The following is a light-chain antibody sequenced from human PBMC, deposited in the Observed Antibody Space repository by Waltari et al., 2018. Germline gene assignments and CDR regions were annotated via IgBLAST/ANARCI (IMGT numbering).Light chain of an antibody. CDR2: KAS. CDR1: QSISNY. J-gene: IGKJ2*03. CDR3: QQYNTYSS. Sequence: DIQMTQSPSTLSASVGVTITITCRASQSISNYLAWYQQKPGKAPKLLIYKASTSGSGVPSRFSGSGSGTESTLTINSLQPDDFATYYCQQYNTYSSFGQGTKLEIK. V-gene: IGKV1-5*03.